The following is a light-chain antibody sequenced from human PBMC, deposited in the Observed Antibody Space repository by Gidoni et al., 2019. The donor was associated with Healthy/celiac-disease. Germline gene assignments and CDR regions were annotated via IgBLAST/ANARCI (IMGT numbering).Light chain of an antibody. CDR1: SSNIGAGYD. CDR2: GNG. Sequence: QSVLTQPPSVSEAPGQRVTISCTGSSSNIGAGYDVPWYQQLPGTAPKLLIYGNGNRPSGVPDRFSGSKSGTSASPAITGLQAEDEADYYCQSYDSSLSGSVFGGGTKLTVL. CDR3: QSYDSSLSGSV. V-gene: IGLV1-40*01. J-gene: IGLJ3*02.